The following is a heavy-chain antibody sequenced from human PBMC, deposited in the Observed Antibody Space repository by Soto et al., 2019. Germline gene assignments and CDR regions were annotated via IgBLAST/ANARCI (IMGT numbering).Heavy chain of an antibody. J-gene: IGHJ1*01. CDR2: ISYDGSNK. V-gene: IGHV3-30*18. Sequence: QVQLVESGGGVVQPGRSLRLSCAASGFTFSSYGMHWVRQAPGKGLEWVAVISYDGSNKYYADSVKGRFTISRDNSKNTLYLQMTSLRAEDTAVYYCAKNSPAPRAEYSPHWGQGPLVTVPS. CDR3: AKNSPAPRAEYSPH. CDR1: GFTFSSYG.